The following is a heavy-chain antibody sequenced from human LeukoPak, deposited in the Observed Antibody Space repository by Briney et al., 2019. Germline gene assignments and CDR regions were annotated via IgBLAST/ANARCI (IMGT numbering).Heavy chain of an antibody. CDR3: ARGGDNGYYYYYMDV. D-gene: IGHD4-23*01. CDR1: GFTFSSDS. CDR2: ISTSSSI. V-gene: IGHV3-48*01. J-gene: IGHJ6*03. Sequence: GGSLRLSCAASGFTFSSDSMNWVRQAPGRGLEWVSYISTSSSIYYADSVKGRFTISRDNAKNTLYLQVNSLRAEDTAVYYCARGGDNGYYYYYMDVWGKGTTVTVSS.